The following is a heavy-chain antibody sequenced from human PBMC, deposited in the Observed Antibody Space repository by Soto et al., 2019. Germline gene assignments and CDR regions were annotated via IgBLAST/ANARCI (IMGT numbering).Heavy chain of an antibody. CDR2: ISGSGRTI. J-gene: IGHJ3*02. CDR1: GFTFSDYY. Sequence: GGSLRLSCAASGFTFSDYYMSWIRQAPGKGLEWVSYISGSGRTIYYADSVKGRFTISRDNAKNSLHLQMNSLRAEDAAVYFCARYCSGGDCYADAFDIWGQGAMVTVSS. V-gene: IGHV3-11*01. D-gene: IGHD2-15*01. CDR3: ARYCSGGDCYADAFDI.